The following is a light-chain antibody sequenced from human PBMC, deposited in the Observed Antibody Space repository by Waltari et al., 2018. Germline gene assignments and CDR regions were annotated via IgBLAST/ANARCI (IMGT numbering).Light chain of an antibody. V-gene: IGLV2-14*03. Sequence: QSALTQPASVSGSPGQSIIISCTGTSNDIGGYDHVSWYQQHPGKAPKLILYDVSDRPSGVSNRFSGSRSANTASLAISGLLAEDEADYYCGSYTGSDAWVFGGGTKVTVL. CDR1: SNDIGGYDH. J-gene: IGLJ3*02. CDR2: DVS. CDR3: GSYTGSDAWV.